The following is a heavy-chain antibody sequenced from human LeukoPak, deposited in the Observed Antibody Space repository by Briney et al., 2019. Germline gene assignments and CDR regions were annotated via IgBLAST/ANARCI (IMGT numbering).Heavy chain of an antibody. CDR1: GYRFTSYG. Sequence: ASVKVSCKASGYRFTSYGITWVRQAPGQGLEWMGWISAYNGNTNYAQKLQGRVTMTTDTSTSTAYMEVRSLRSDDTAVYYCARGLRYGDYLAPLDYWGQGTLVTVSS. CDR3: ARGLRYGDYLAPLDY. CDR2: ISAYNGNT. D-gene: IGHD4-17*01. J-gene: IGHJ4*02. V-gene: IGHV1-18*01.